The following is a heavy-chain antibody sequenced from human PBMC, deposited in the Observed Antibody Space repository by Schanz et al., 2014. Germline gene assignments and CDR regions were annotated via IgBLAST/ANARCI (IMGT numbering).Heavy chain of an antibody. V-gene: IGHV3-30*09. J-gene: IGHJ5*02. Sequence: QVQLVESGGGVVQPGRSLRLSCAASGFTFSDYVMHWVRQAPGKGLEWVAVISYDGTNKYYADSVKGRFAISRDNSKNTLNLEMNSMRAEDTAVYYCARDPNSVNEIASWGQGTLVTVSS. D-gene: IGHD5-12*01. CDR3: ARDPNSVNEIAS. CDR2: ISYDGTNK. CDR1: GFTFSDYV.